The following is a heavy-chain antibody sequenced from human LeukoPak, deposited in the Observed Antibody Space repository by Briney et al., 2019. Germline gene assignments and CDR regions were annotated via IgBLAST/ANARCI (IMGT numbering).Heavy chain of an antibody. J-gene: IGHJ6*03. Sequence: TETLSLTCAVYGGSFSGYYWSWIRQPPGKGLEWIGEINHSGSTNYNPSLKSRVTISVDTSKNQFSLKLSSVTAADTAVYYCAQTMVGYYYYMDVWGKGTTVTVSS. D-gene: IGHD3-10*02. CDR3: AQTMVGYYYYMDV. CDR2: INHSGST. V-gene: IGHV4-34*01. CDR1: GGSFSGYY.